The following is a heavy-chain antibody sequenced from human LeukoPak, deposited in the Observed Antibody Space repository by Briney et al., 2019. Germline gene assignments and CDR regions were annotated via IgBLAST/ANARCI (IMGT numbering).Heavy chain of an antibody. CDR3: ATTGYYYDSSGYRTYYFDY. D-gene: IGHD3-22*01. CDR2: INPNSGGT. J-gene: IGHJ4*02. V-gene: IGHV1-2*02. Sequence: ASVKVSCKASGYTFTGYYMHWVRQAPGQGLEWMGWINPNSGGTNYAQKFQGRVTMTRDTSISTAYMELSRLRSDDTAVYYCATTGYYYDSSGYRTYYFDYWGQGTLVTVSS. CDR1: GYTFTGYY.